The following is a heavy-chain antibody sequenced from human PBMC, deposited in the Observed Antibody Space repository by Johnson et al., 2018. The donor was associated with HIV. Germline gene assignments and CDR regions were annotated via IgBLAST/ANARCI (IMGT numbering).Heavy chain of an antibody. CDR1: GFTFSSYA. Sequence: VQLVESGGGVVQPGRSLRLSCAASGFTFSSYAMHWVRQAPGQGLEWVSYISSSGSTIYYADSVKGRFTISRDNSKNTLYLQMNSLRAEDTAVYYCAKVAVATAAGGVGLNIWGQGTMVTVSS. CDR3: AKVAVATAAGGVGLNI. J-gene: IGHJ3*02. D-gene: IGHD6-13*01. V-gene: IGHV3-48*01. CDR2: ISSSGSTI.